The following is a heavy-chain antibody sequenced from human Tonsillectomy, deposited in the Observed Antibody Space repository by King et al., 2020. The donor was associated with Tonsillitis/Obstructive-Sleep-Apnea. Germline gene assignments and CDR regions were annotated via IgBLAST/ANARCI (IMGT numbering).Heavy chain of an antibody. CDR2: INPSGGST. CDR3: ARDRRNSYGSGGPEV. J-gene: IGHJ4*02. Sequence: VQLVESGPEVKKPGASLKVSCKASGYTFTRHYMHWVRQAPGQGLEWMGIINPSGGSTNYAQKYQGRVAMTRDTSTSTVYMELSSLGSEDTAVYYCARDRRNSYGSGGPEVWGQGTLVTVSS. V-gene: IGHV1-46*01. CDR1: GYTFTRHY. D-gene: IGHD3-10*01.